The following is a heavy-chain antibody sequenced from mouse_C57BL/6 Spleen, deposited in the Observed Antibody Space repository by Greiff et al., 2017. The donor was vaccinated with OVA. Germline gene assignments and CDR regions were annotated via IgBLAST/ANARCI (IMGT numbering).Heavy chain of an antibody. CDR3: TTGITTVVERDY. CDR2: IDPENGDT. Sequence: EVQLQQSGAELVRPGASVKLSCTASGFNIKDDYMHWVKQRPEQGLEWIGWIDPENGDTEYASKFQGKATITADTSSNTAYLQLSSLTSEDTAVYYCTTGITTVVERDYWGQGTTLTVSS. D-gene: IGHD1-1*01. CDR1: GFNIKDDY. J-gene: IGHJ2*01. V-gene: IGHV14-4*01.